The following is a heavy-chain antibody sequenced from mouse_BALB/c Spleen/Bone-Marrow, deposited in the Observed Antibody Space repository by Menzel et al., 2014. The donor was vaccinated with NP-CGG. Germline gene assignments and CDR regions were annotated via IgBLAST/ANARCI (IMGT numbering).Heavy chain of an antibody. D-gene: IGHD2-10*02. V-gene: IGHV5-6-5*01. J-gene: IGHJ4*01. CDR1: GFTFSSYA. CDR2: ISSGGST. CDR3: AREEYGQKVYAMDY. Sequence: EVQRVESGGGLVKPGGSLKLSCAASGFTFSSYAMSWVRQTPEKRLEWVASISSGGSTYYPDSVKGRFTISRDNARNILYLQMSSLRSEDTATYYCAREEYGQKVYAMDYWGQGTSVTVSS.